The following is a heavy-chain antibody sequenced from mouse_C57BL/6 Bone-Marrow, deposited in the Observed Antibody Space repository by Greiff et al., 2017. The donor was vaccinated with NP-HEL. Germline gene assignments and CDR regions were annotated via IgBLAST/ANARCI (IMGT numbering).Heavy chain of an antibody. D-gene: IGHD1-1*01. CDR1: GYTFTSYW. J-gene: IGHJ2*01. V-gene: IGHV1-52*01. Sequence: QVQLQQPVAELVRPGSSVKLSCKASGYTFTSYWMHWVKQRPIQGLEWIGNIDPSDSETHYNQKFKDKATLTVDKSSSTAYMQLSSLTSEDSAVYYCARDYYGSSLDYWGQGTTLTVSS. CDR2: IDPSDSET. CDR3: ARDYYGSSLDY.